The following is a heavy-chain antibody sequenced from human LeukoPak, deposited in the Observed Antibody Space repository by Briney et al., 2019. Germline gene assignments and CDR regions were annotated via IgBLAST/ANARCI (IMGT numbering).Heavy chain of an antibody. J-gene: IGHJ4*02. D-gene: IGHD3-16*02. CDR1: GFTFSSYA. Sequence: PGGSLRLSCAASGFTFSSYAMHWVRQAPGKGLEWVATMNQDGSERYYVDSVKGRCTISRDNAKNSLYLQINNLRAEDTAVYYCASGRYRENFDYWGQGTLITVSS. CDR3: ASGRYRENFDY. V-gene: IGHV3-7*01. CDR2: MNQDGSER.